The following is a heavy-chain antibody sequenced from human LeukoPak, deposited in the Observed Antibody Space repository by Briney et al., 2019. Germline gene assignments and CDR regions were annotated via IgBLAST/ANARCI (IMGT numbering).Heavy chain of an antibody. D-gene: IGHD1-26*01. CDR3: ARDPPYSGSYFQH. J-gene: IGHJ1*01. V-gene: IGHV3-21*01. CDR1: GFIFSSYS. CDR2: ISSSSSYI. Sequence: PGGSLRLSCAASGFIFSSYSMNWVRQAPGKGLEWVSSISSSSSYIYYADSVKGRFTISRDNAKNSLYLQMNSLRAEDTAVYYCARDPPYSGSYFQHWGQGTLVTVSS.